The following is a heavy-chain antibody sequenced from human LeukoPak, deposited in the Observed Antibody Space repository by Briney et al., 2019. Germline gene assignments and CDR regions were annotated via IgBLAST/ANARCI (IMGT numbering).Heavy chain of an antibody. CDR1: GFTFSTNP. CDR2: ISYDGSNK. Sequence: GGSLRLPCAASGFTFSTNPMSWVRQAPGKGLEWVAVISYDGSNKYYADSVKGRFTISRDNSKNTLYLQMNSLRAEDTAVYYCARDSPFDYWGQGTLVTVSS. CDR3: ARDSPFDY. V-gene: IGHV3-30*04. J-gene: IGHJ4*02.